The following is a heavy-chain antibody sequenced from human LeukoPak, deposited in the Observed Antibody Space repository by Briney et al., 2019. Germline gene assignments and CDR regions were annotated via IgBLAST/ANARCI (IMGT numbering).Heavy chain of an antibody. J-gene: IGHJ4*02. CDR2: INPGDSDT. D-gene: IGHD6-13*01. Sequence: PGESLKISCKGSGYMFTNYWIGWVRQMPGKGLEWMGIINPGDSDTRYSPSFQGQVTISADKSIGTAYLQWSSLKASDTAMYYCARLAGSSWSDFDYWGQGTLVTVSS. CDR3: ARLAGSSWSDFDY. CDR1: GYMFTNYW. V-gene: IGHV5-51*01.